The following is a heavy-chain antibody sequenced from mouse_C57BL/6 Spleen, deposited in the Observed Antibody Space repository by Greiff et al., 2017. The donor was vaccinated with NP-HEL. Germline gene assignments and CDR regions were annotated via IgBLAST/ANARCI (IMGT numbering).Heavy chain of an antibody. V-gene: IGHV1-82*01. CDR2: IYPGDGDT. CDR1: GYAFSSSW. Sequence: VQLQQSGPELVKPGASVKISCKASGYAFSSSWMNWVKQRPGKGLEWIGRIYPGDGDTNYNGKFKGKATLTADKSSSTAYMQLSSLTSEDSAVYFCAYSEGAMDYWGQGTSVTVSS. CDR3: AYSEGAMDY. D-gene: IGHD1-1*01. J-gene: IGHJ4*01.